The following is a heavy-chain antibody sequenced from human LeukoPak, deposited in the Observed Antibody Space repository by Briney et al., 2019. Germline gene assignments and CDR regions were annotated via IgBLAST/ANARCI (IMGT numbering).Heavy chain of an antibody. V-gene: IGHV3-23*01. CDR2: ISGSGGST. CDR1: GFTFSNYG. Sequence: PGGSLRLSCAASGFTFSNYGMSWVRQAPGKGLDWVSTISGSGGSTYYADSVKGRFTISRDNSKNTLYLQMNSLRAEDTAVYYCAKSSPPPLRYWGQGTLVTVSS. J-gene: IGHJ4*02. CDR3: AKSSPPPLRY.